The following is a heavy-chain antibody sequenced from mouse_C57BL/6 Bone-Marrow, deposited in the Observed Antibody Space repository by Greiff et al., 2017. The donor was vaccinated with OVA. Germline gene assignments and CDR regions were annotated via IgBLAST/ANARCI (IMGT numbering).Heavy chain of an antibody. J-gene: IGHJ3*01. CDR2: INPYNGGT. CDR3: ARDDGYAFAY. CDR1: GYTFTDYY. D-gene: IGHD2-3*01. V-gene: IGHV1-19*01. Sequence: EVQRVESGPVLVKPGASVKMSCKASGYTFTDYYMNWVKQSHGKSLEWIGVINPYNGGTSYNQEFKGKATLTVDKSSSTAYMELNSLTSEDSAVYYCARDDGYAFAYWGQGTLVTVSA.